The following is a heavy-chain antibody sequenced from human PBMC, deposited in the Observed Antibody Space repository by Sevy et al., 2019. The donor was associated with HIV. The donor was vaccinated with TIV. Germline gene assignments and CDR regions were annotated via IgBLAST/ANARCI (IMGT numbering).Heavy chain of an antibody. J-gene: IGHJ3*01. CDR3: AKGDSSSSTDADAFHV. CDR1: GFSFSSYG. V-gene: IGHV3-30*02. CDR2: IRFDGSEK. Sequence: GGSLRLSCVASGFSFSSYGMHWIRQAPGKGLQWVAFIRFDGSEKYYTDSVKGRFSISRDNSKNTLYMQINSLRAEDTAVYYCAKGDSSSSTDADAFHVWGQGTLVTVSS. D-gene: IGHD6-6*01.